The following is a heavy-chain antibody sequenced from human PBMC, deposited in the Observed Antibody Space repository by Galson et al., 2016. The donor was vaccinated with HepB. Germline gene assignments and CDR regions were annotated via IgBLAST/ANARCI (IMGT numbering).Heavy chain of an antibody. J-gene: IGHJ4*02. V-gene: IGHV1-8*01. CDR3: ARAIRNQLLSEY. CDR2: MNPDSGST. D-gene: IGHD1-14*01. Sequence: SVKVSCKASGYRFRDYDVSWVRQAPGQGLEWMGWMNPDSGSTGYAQRLRGRIDMTSDASINTAYLELHSLRSEDTAVYYCARAIRNQLLSEYWGQGTLITVSS. CDR1: GYRFRDYD.